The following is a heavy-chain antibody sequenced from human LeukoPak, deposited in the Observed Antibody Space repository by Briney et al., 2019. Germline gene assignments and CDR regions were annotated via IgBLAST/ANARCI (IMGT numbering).Heavy chain of an antibody. CDR2: IYSGGTT. CDR3: ASGSN. CDR1: GGSISNNY. Sequence: PSETLSLTCTVPGGSISNNYWNWIRQPPGKGLEWIGYIYSGGTTSHNPSLKSRISISVDTSKNQFSLRLSSVTAADTAVYYCASGSNWGQGILVTVSS. V-gene: IGHV4-59*01. J-gene: IGHJ4*02. D-gene: IGHD3-10*01.